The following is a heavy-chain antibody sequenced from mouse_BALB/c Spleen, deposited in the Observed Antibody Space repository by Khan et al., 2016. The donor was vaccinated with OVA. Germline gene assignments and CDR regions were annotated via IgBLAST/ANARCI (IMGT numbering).Heavy chain of an antibody. CDR3: AIAYYRYYGYYAMDY. CDR2: IWGGGGT. D-gene: IGHD2-14*01. J-gene: IGHJ4*01. CDR1: GFSLSRYN. V-gene: IGHV2-6-4*01. Sequence: QVQLKDSGPGLVAPSQSLSITCTVSGFSLSRYNIHWVRQPPGKGLEWLGMIWGGGGTDYNSTLKSRLSISKDNSKSQVFLKMKSLQTDDTAMYYYAIAYYRYYGYYAMDYWSQGTSVTVSS.